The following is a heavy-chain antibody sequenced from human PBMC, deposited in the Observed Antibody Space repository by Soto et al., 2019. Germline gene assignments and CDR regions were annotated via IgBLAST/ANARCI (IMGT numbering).Heavy chain of an antibody. D-gene: IGHD6-25*01. CDR2: INANNGGA. J-gene: IGHJ5*02. Sequence: ASVKVSCKXSGYTFTDYHIHWVRQAPGQGLEFMGWINANNGGAGSAQQFQGRVTVTRDTSITTVYMELSSLRSDDTAVYYCAREGGSETLQPSYNWFDTWGQGTLVTVSS. CDR3: AREGGSETLQPSYNWFDT. CDR1: GYTFTDYH. V-gene: IGHV1-2*02.